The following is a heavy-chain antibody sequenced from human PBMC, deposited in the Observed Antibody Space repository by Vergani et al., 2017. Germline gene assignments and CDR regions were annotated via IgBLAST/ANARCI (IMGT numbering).Heavy chain of an antibody. J-gene: IGHJ5*02. V-gene: IGHV1-2*02. CDR1: GYTFTSYG. Sequence: QVQLVQSGAEVKKPGASVKVSCKASGYTFTSYGISWVRQAPGQGLEWMGWINPNSGGTNYAQKFQGRVTMTRDTSISTAYMELSRLRSDDTAVYYCARARYNWNYERGFDPWGQGTLVTVSS. CDR3: ARARYNWNYERGFDP. D-gene: IGHD1-7*01. CDR2: INPNSGGT.